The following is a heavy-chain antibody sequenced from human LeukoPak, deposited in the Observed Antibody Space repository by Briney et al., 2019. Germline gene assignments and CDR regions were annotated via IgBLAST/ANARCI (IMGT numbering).Heavy chain of an antibody. Sequence: GESLKISFKGSGYRFPSYWIAWVRQMPGKGLECMGIIYPGDSDTRYSPSFQGQVTISADKSIGTAHLQWSGLKGSESAQYYCSRHGKLGPTGSYSDLWGQGNVVTVSS. CDR2: IYPGDSDT. D-gene: IGHD3-10*01. CDR1: GYRFPSYW. J-gene: IGHJ5*02. CDR3: SRHGKLGPTGSYSDL. V-gene: IGHV5-51*01.